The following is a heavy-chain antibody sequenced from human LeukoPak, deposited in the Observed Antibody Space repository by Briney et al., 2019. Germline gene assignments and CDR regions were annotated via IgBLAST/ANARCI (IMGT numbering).Heavy chain of an antibody. CDR3: ARDRSLGATWGYYYYYMDV. CDR2: IIPIFGTA. V-gene: IGHV1-69*05. Sequence: ASVKVSCKASGGTFSSYAISWVRQAPGQGLEWMGRIIPIFGTANYAQKFQGRVTITTDESTSTAYMELSSLRSEDTAVYYCARDRSLGATWGYYYYYMDVWGKGTTAPSP. J-gene: IGHJ6*03. D-gene: IGHD1-26*01. CDR1: GGTFSSYA.